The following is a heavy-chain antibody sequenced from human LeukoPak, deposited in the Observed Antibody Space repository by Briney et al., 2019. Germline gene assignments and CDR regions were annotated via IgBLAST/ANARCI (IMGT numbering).Heavy chain of an antibody. V-gene: IGHV1-3*01. CDR3: ARKYCSSTSCSWFDP. CDR1: GYTFTSYA. Sequence: GASVRVSCKASGYTFTSYAMHWVRQAPGQRLEWMGWINAGNGNTKYSQKFQGRVTITRDTSASTAYMELSSLRSEDTAVYYCARKYCSSTSCSWFDPWGQGTLSPSPQ. J-gene: IGHJ5*02. D-gene: IGHD2-2*01. CDR2: INAGNGNT.